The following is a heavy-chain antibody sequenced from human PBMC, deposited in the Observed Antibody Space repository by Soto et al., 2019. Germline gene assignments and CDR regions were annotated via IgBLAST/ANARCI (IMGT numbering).Heavy chain of an antibody. CDR1: GFTFSSYA. Sequence: EVQLLESGGGLVQPGGSLRLSCAASGFTFSSYAMSWVRQAPGKGLEWVSAISGSGGSTYYADSVKGRFTISRDNSKTTLSLQMNRLGAEDTAVYYCAKDPESSGTGLVPAALFDPLGQGTLVTVSS. V-gene: IGHV3-23*01. J-gene: IGHJ5*02. CDR3: AKDPESSGTGLVPAALFDP. CDR2: ISGSGGST. D-gene: IGHD2-2*01.